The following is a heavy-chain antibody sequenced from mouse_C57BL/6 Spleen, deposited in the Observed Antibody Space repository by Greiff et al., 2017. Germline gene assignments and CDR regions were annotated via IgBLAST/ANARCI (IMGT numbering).Heavy chain of an antibody. CDR1: GYTFTSYT. J-gene: IGHJ2*01. V-gene: IGHV1-4*01. CDR2: INPSSGYT. D-gene: IGHD2-5*01. Sequence: VQLQESGAELARPGASVKMSCKASGYTFTSYTMHWVKQRPGQGLEWIGYINPSSGYTKYNQKFKDKATLTADKSSSTAYMQLSSLTSEDSAVYYCARVEDYCSNYYFDYWGQGTTLTVSS. CDR3: ARVEDYCSNYYFDY.